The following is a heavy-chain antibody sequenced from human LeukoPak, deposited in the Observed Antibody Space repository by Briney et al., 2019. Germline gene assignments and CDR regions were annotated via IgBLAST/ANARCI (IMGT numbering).Heavy chain of an antibody. Sequence: ASVKVSCKASGYTFTNYHMHWVRQAPGQGLEWMGIINPSGGSTNYAQKFQGRVTMTRDMSTSTVYMELSSLRSEDTAVYYCARGRHSSGWRFGFDPWGQGTLVTVSA. J-gene: IGHJ5*02. CDR1: GYTFTNYH. D-gene: IGHD6-19*01. CDR2: INPSGGST. V-gene: IGHV1-46*01. CDR3: ARGRHSSGWRFGFDP.